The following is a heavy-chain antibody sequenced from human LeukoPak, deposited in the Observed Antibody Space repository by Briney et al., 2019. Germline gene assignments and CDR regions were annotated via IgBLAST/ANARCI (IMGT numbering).Heavy chain of an antibody. CDR1: GFTFSSYE. J-gene: IGHJ4*02. D-gene: IGHD3-10*01. V-gene: IGHV3-48*03. CDR2: ISSSGSTI. Sequence: GGSLRLSCAASGFTFSSYEMNWVRQAPGKGLEWVSYISSSGSTIYYADSVKGQFTISRDNAKNSLYLQMNSLRAEDTAVYYCARDRYYGSGSYYKYWGQGTLVTVSP. CDR3: ARDRYYGSGSYYKY.